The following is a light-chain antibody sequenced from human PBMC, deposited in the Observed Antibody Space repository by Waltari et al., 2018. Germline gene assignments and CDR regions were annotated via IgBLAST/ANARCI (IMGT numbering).Light chain of an antibody. CDR2: GAS. J-gene: IGKJ1*01. V-gene: IGKV3-20*01. CDR1: QGGSSA. Sequence: IVLTKSPGSLSSSPGERVTLSGRASQGGSSALAWYQQKPGQAPRLLIFGASNRATGIPDRLSGSGSETDFRLTISKLGPEDFAVYYCQHYVRLPATFGRGTKVEIK. CDR3: QHYVRLPAT.